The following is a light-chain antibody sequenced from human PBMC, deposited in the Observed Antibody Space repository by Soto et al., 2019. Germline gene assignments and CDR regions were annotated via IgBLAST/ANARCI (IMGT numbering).Light chain of an antibody. V-gene: IGLV2-14*01. CDR2: EVS. CDR1: SSDVGGYNY. J-gene: IGLJ2*01. CDR3: SSYTSGRNVV. Sequence: QAVVTQPASVSGSPGQSITISCTGTSSDVGGYNYVSWYQQHPGEAPKIMIFEVSNRPSGVSNRFSGSKSGNTASLTISGLRAEDEADYYCSSYTSGRNVVFGGGTKLTVL.